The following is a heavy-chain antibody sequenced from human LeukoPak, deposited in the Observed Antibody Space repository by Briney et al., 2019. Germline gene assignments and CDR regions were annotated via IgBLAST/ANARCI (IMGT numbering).Heavy chain of an antibody. CDR3: ARGYESGE. CDR1: GFTFSSYA. V-gene: IGHV3-23*01. Sequence: GGSLRLSCAASGFTFSSYAMRWVRQSPGKGLEWVSLIGGSGLTAYYADSVKGRFTISRDNSKNTLYLQMNSLRAEDTAVYYCARGYESGEWGQGTLVNFSS. J-gene: IGHJ4*02. D-gene: IGHD5-12*01. CDR2: IGGSGLTA.